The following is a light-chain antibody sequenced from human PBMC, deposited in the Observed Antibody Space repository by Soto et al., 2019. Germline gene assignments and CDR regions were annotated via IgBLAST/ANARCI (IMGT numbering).Light chain of an antibody. CDR3: QQRSSWPS. J-gene: IGKJ5*01. CDR2: DAS. CDR1: QSVSTY. Sequence: DIVLTQSPATLSLSPGERATLSCRASQSVSTYLAWYQQKPGQAPRLLIYDASNRATGIPARFSGSGSGTDFTLTVSSLEPEDFAVYHCQQRSSWPSFGQGTRLETK. V-gene: IGKV3-11*01.